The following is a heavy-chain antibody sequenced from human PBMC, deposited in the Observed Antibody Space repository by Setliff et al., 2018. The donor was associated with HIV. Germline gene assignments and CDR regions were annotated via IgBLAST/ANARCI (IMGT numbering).Heavy chain of an antibody. CDR1: GGSISSRSYY. CDR3: ARESPDGLDY. J-gene: IGHJ4*02. Sequence: PSETLSLTCTFSGGSISSRSYYWSWLRQPAGKGLERIGRIYSNGNTDYNPSLKSRVTISEDTSKNQFSLKVNSVTAADTAMYFCARESPDGLDYWGQGTLVTVSS. D-gene: IGHD2-8*01. CDR2: IYSNGNT. V-gene: IGHV4-61*02.